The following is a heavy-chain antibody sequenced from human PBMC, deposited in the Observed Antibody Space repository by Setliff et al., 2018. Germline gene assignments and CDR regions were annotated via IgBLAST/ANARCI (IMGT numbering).Heavy chain of an antibody. Sequence: PSETLSLTCTVSGASISSGTYYWAWIRQPPGKGLERIGRIHYGGTTYSNASLASRLTMSVDTSKNQFSLKLTSVTAADTAVYYCARTGTYRYFDYWGQGTRVTVSS. J-gene: IGHJ4*02. CDR3: ARTGTYRYFDY. V-gene: IGHV4-39*01. D-gene: IGHD1-1*01. CDR2: IHYGGTT. CDR1: GASISSGTYY.